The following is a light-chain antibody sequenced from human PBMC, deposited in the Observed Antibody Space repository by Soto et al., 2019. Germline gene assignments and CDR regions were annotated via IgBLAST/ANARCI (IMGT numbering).Light chain of an antibody. CDR3: CSYAGSSTYYV. V-gene: IGLV2-23*02. Sequence: QSVLTAPSSETGSPWQSIRTSNTGTSREFGSYNLVSWYQQHPGKAPKLMIYEVSKRPSGVSNRFSGSKSGNTASLTISGLQAEDEADYYCCSYAGSSTYYVFGTGTKVTVL. CDR2: EVS. CDR1: SREFGSYNL. J-gene: IGLJ1*01.